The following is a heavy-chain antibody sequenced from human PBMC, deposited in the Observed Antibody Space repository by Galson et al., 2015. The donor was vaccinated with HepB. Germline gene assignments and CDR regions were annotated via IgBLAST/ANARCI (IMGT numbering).Heavy chain of an antibody. CDR1: GFTFSTYG. Sequence: SLRLSCAASGFTFSTYGMHWVRQAPGKGLEWVAVISYDGSNKYYADSVKGRFIISRDNSKNTLYLQMNSLTAEDTAVFYCARSQGDYYGSGSDYWGQGTLVTVSS. V-gene: IGHV3-30*03. J-gene: IGHJ4*02. CDR3: ARSQGDYYGSGSDY. CDR2: ISYDGSNK. D-gene: IGHD3-10*01.